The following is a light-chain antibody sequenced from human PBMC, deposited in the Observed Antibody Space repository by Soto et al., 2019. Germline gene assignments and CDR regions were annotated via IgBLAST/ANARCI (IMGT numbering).Light chain of an antibody. CDR3: QQRSNWPQCT. J-gene: IGKJ2*02. CDR1: QSVSKN. V-gene: IGKV3-11*01. Sequence: EIVLTQSPATLSLSPGERAPLSCRDSQSVSKNLAWYQQNPGQPPRLLIYDASIRATGIPARFSGSGSGTDFTLTISSLEAADSAVYYCQQRSNWPQCTFGQGTKLEIK. CDR2: DAS.